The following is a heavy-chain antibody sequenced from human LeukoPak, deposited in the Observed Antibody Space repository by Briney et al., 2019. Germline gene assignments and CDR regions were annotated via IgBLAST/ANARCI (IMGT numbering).Heavy chain of an antibody. CDR3: ARHVIGESAQYYFDY. D-gene: IGHD3-10*01. J-gene: IGHJ4*02. V-gene: IGHV4-39*01. Sequence: SETLSLTCTVSGGSISSSSYYWGWIRQPPGKGLEWIGSIYYSGSTYYNPSLKSRVTISVDTSKNQFSLKLSSVTAADTAVYYCARHVIGESAQYYFDYWGQGTQVTVSS. CDR1: GGSISSSSYY. CDR2: IYYSGST.